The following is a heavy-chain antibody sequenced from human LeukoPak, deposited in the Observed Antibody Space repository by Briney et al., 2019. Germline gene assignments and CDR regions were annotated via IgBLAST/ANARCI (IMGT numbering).Heavy chain of an antibody. CDR1: GGSFSGYY. Sequence: KPSETLSLTCAVYGGSFSGYYWSWIRQPPGKGLEWIGVINHSGSTNYNPSLKSRVTISVDTSKNQFSLKLSSVTAADTAVYYCARGIRSYYDSSGIYYFDYWGQGTLVTVSS. J-gene: IGHJ4*02. V-gene: IGHV4-34*01. CDR2: INHSGST. D-gene: IGHD3-22*01. CDR3: ARGIRSYYDSSGIYYFDY.